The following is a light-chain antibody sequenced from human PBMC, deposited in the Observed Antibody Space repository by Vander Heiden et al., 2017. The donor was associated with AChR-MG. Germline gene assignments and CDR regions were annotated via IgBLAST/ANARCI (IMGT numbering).Light chain of an antibody. Sequence: DVVMTQSPLSLTVTLGQTASISCGSSQSLVHSDGTTYLNWFQQRPGQSPRRLIYKVSNRDSGVPDRFSGSGSGSDFTLKISRVEAEDVGVYYCMQGTHWPLTFGQGTKLEIK. CDR3: MQGTHWPLT. CDR2: KVS. V-gene: IGKV2-30*02. J-gene: IGKJ2*01. CDR1: QSLVHSDGTTY.